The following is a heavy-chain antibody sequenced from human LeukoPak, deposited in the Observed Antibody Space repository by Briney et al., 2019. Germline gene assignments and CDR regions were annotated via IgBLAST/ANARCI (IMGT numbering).Heavy chain of an antibody. Sequence: GGSLRLSCAASGFTFSSYGMHWVRQAPGKGLEWVAFIRYDGSNKYYADSVKGRFTISRDNSKNTLYLQMNSLRAEDTAVYYCARDVQWLVYFDYWGQGTLVTVSS. CDR3: ARDVQWLVYFDY. D-gene: IGHD6-19*01. CDR2: IRYDGSNK. V-gene: IGHV3-30*02. CDR1: GFTFSSYG. J-gene: IGHJ4*02.